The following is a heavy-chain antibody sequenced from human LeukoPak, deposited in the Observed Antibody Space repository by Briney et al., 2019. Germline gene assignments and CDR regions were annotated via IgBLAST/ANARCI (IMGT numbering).Heavy chain of an antibody. CDR3: AKGHYYDSSGTIDY. J-gene: IGHJ4*02. Sequence: PGGSLRLSCAASGFTFSSYWMHWVRQAPGKGVVWVSRINSDGSSTSYADSVKGRFTISRDNAKNTLYLQMNSLRAEDTALYYCAKGHYYDSSGTIDYWGQGTLVTVSS. V-gene: IGHV3-74*01. CDR1: GFTFSSYW. CDR2: INSDGSST. D-gene: IGHD3-22*01.